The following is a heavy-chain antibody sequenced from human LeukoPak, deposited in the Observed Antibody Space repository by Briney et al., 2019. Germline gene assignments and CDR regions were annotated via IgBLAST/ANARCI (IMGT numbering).Heavy chain of an antibody. CDR3: ARLNRGPDY. CDR2: IEEDGSEK. CDR1: GFTFSSYW. Sequence: GGSLRLSCAASGFTFSSYWMSWVRQAPGKGLEWVANIEEDGSEKYYVDSVKGRFTISRDNAKNSLYLQMNSLRAEATAVYYSARLNRGPDYWGQGTLVTVSS. V-gene: IGHV3-7*01. J-gene: IGHJ4*02. D-gene: IGHD2/OR15-2a*01.